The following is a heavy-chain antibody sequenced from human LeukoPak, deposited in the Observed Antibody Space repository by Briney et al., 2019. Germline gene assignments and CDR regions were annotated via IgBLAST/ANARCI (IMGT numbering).Heavy chain of an antibody. D-gene: IGHD1-26*01. J-gene: IGHJ4*02. CDR2: INPSGGST. Sequence: ASVKVSCKASGYTFTSYYMHWVRQAPGQGLEWMGIINPSGGSTSYAQKFQGRVTMTRDTSMSTVYMELSSLRSEDTAVYYCARDRGIVGTTPVYYFDYWGQGTLVTVSS. CDR1: GYTFTSYY. CDR3: ARDRGIVGTTPVYYFDY. V-gene: IGHV1-46*01.